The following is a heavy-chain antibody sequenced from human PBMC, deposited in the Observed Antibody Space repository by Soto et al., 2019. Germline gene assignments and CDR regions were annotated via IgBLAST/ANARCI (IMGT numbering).Heavy chain of an antibody. CDR2: VYYSGTT. CDR1: GASINNNDYY. CDR3: ARMSYFYDKWYFNL. D-gene: IGHD3-22*01. J-gene: IGHJ2*01. V-gene: IGHV4-30-4*01. Sequence: PSETLSLTCTVSGASINNNDYYWSWIRQTPVKGLEWIGYVYYSGTTDYIPSLKSRLSMSIDKSQNQFTLKLNSVTAADTATYYCARMSYFYDKWYFNLWGRGTLVNVSS.